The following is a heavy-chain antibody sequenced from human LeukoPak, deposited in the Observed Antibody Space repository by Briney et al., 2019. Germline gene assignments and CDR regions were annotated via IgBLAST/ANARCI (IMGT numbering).Heavy chain of an antibody. Sequence: GGSLRLSCAASGFTFSSYSMNWVRQAPGKGLEWVSYISSSSSTIYYADSVKGRFTISRDNAKNSLYLQTNSLRDEDTAVYYCARVLAVASADYWGQGTLVTVSS. CDR1: GFTFSSYS. J-gene: IGHJ4*02. V-gene: IGHV3-48*02. D-gene: IGHD6-19*01. CDR2: ISSSSSTI. CDR3: ARVLAVASADY.